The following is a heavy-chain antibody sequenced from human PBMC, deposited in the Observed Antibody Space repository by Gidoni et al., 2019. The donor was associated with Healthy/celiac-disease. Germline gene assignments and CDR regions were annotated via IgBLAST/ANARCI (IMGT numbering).Heavy chain of an antibody. CDR2: ISYDGSNK. V-gene: IGHV3-30*18. CDR1: GFTFRSYG. J-gene: IGHJ5*02. CDR3: AKDFVGVVGS. D-gene: IGHD3-3*01. Sequence: QVQLLESGGGVLQPGRSLRLYCPASGFTFRSYGMHWVRQAPGKGLEWVAVISYDGSNKYYADSVKGRFTISRDNSKNTRYLQMNSLRAEDTAVYYCAKDFVGVVGSWGQGTLVTVSS.